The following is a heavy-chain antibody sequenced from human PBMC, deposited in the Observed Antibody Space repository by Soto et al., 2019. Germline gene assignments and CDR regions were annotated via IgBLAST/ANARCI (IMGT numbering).Heavy chain of an antibody. D-gene: IGHD2-21*01. Sequence: QVQLVESGGDVVQPGRSLRLSCAASGFTFSSYGMHWVSQAPGKGLEWVAVISYDGSVKYYADSVKGRFTISRDNSKNTLYLHMNSLRAEDTAVYYCAGEVASVYWGQGTLVTVSS. V-gene: IGHV3-30*03. CDR3: AGEVASVY. CDR1: GFTFSSYG. J-gene: IGHJ4*02. CDR2: ISYDGSVK.